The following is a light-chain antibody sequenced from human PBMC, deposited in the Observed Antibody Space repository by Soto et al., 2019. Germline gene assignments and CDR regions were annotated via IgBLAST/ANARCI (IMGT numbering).Light chain of an antibody. CDR1: QDISSS. Sequence: DIQMTQSPSSLSASVGDRVTITCRASQDISSSLAWFQQKPGKAPKSLIYAASNLQSGVPSKFSGSGSGTDFTLTISSLQPEDFATYYCQQYKSYPLTFGGGTKVEIK. CDR3: QQYKSYPLT. V-gene: IGKV1-16*02. J-gene: IGKJ4*01. CDR2: AAS.